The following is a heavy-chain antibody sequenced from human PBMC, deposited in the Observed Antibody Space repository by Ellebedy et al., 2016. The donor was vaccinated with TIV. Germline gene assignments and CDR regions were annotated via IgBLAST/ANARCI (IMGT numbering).Heavy chain of an antibody. CDR1: GFTFSNSG. Sequence: GGSLRLSCAASGFTFSNSGMNWVRQAPGKGLEWVAFIRFDGNSANYADPAKGRFTISRDNSQNTLYLQMNSLRAEDTAVYYCAKDRNNYGGAPYNGLDIWGQGTTVTVSS. J-gene: IGHJ6*02. CDR3: AKDRNNYGGAPYNGLDI. D-gene: IGHD1/OR15-1a*01. CDR2: IRFDGNSA. V-gene: IGHV3-30*02.